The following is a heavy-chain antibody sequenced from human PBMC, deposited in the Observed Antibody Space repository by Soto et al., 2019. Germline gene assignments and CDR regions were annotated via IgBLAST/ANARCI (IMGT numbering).Heavy chain of an antibody. Sequence: QVQLVQSGAEVKKPGSSVKVSCKASGGTFSSYAISWVRQAPGQGLEWMGGIIPIFGTANYAQKFQGRVTSTADESTSTAYMELSSLRSEDTAVYYCARDYGSGSYPPFFDYWAREPWSPSPQ. CDR2: IIPIFGTA. V-gene: IGHV1-69*01. CDR3: ARDYGSGSYPPFFDY. D-gene: IGHD3-10*01. CDR1: GGTFSSYA. J-gene: IGHJ4*02.